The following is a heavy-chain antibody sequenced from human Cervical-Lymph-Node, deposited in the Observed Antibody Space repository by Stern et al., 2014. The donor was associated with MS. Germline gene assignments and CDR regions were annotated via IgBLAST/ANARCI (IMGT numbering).Heavy chain of an antibody. CDR1: GYSFSTSA. Sequence: QDQLVQSGSEWKKPGASVKLSCKASGYSFSTSAMNWVRQAPGQGLEWMGWLNAHTGDPLYAQGFAGRFGLSLETYVTPEYLHITNLKAGDTAMYYCARQGASGYGGSPTGYWGQGTLVTVSS. J-gene: IGHJ4*02. CDR3: ARQGASGYGGSPTGY. D-gene: IGHD5-12*01. V-gene: IGHV7-4-1*02. CDR2: LNAHTGDP.